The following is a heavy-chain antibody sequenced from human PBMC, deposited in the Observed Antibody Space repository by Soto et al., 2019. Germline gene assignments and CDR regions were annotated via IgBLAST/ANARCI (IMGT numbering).Heavy chain of an antibody. CDR2: IYYSGST. V-gene: IGHV4-30-4*01. J-gene: IGHJ6*02. Sequence: SETLSLTCTVSGGSISSGDYYWSWIRQPPGKGLEWIGYIYYSGSTYYNPSLKSRVTISVDTSKNQFSLKLSSVTAADTAVYYCARVSTIFGVETRGMDIWGQGTTVTVSS. CDR1: GGSISSGDYY. CDR3: ARVSTIFGVETRGMDI. D-gene: IGHD3-3*01.